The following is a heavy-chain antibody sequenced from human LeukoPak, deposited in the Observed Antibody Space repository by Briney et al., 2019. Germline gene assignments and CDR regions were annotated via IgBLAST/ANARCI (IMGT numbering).Heavy chain of an antibody. Sequence: SGTLSLTCAVSGGSISSSNWWSWVRQPPGKGLEWVGEIYHSGYTNYNPSLKSRVTISLDKSNNQFSLKLSSVTAADTAVYYCARASSGWGFYWGQGTLVTVSS. J-gene: IGHJ4*02. V-gene: IGHV4-4*02. CDR1: GGSISSSNW. CDR3: ARASSGWGFY. D-gene: IGHD6-19*01. CDR2: IYHSGYT.